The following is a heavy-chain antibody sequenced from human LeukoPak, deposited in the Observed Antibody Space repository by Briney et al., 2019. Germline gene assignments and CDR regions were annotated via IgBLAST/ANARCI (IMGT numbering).Heavy chain of an antibody. D-gene: IGHD3-22*01. J-gene: IGHJ4*02. V-gene: IGHV1-8*01. CDR1: GYTFTSYD. CDR2: MNANSGNT. CDR3: ASRYDSSGYYADY. Sequence: ASVKVSCKASGYTFTSYDINWVRQATGQGLEWMGWMNANSGNTGYAQKFQGRVTMTRNTSIRTAYMELSSLRSEDTAVYYCASRYDSSGYYADYWGQGTLVTVSS.